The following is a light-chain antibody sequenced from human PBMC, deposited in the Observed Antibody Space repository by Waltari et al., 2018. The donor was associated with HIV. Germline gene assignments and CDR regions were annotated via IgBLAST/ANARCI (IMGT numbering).Light chain of an antibody. J-gene: IGKJ5*01. CDR3: QQYGSSPIT. Sequence: DIVLTQSPGTLSLSPGERATLSCRASQSVSSSYLAWYQQKVGQAPRLLIYGASIRATGIPDKFSGSGFGTDFTLTISRLEPEDFAVYYCQQYGSSPITFGQGTRLDIK. CDR2: GAS. V-gene: IGKV3-20*01. CDR1: QSVSSSY.